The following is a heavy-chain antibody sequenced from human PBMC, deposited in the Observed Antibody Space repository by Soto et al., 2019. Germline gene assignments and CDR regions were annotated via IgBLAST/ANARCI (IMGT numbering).Heavy chain of an antibody. V-gene: IGHV4-30-4*01. J-gene: IGHJ5*02. CDR2: IYYSGST. Sequence: SEPLSLTCTVSGGSISSGDYYWSWIRQPPGKGLEWIGYIYYSGSTYYNPSLKSRVTISVDTSKNQFSLKLSSVTAADTAVYYCAREKRRDIGLAPNWFAPWGQGTLVTV. CDR3: AREKRRDIGLAPNWFAP. D-gene: IGHD2-15*01. CDR1: GGSISSGDYY.